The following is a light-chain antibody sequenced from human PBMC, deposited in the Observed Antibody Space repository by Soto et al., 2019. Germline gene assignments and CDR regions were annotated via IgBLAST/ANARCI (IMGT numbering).Light chain of an antibody. CDR1: SSDIGAGYR. CDR3: QSYDTSLSAWV. V-gene: IGLV1-40*01. CDR2: GNT. Sequence: QSVLTQPPSVSGAPGERVTISCTGSSSDIGAGYRVRWYQQVPGTAPKLLISGNTNRPSGVPDRFSGSKSGSSASLTISGLQAEDEADYYCQSYDTSLSAWVFGGGTKVTVL. J-gene: IGLJ3*02.